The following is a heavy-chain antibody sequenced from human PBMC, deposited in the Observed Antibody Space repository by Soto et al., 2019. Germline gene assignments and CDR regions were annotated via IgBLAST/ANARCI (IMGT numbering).Heavy chain of an antibody. CDR1: GYALINYA. V-gene: IGHV1-18*01. Sequence: QVQMVQSGAEVKKHGTSVKVTCKASGYALINYAVTWVRQAPGEGLEWMGWISPSNYNSYSDQKFQDRVTMSTETYSNTAYMELRRLTSDDTAGYYCSREGVNTGTSDYWGQETLDTVSS. J-gene: IGHJ4*02. CDR3: SREGVNTGTSDY. CDR2: ISPSNYNS. D-gene: IGHD2-21*01.